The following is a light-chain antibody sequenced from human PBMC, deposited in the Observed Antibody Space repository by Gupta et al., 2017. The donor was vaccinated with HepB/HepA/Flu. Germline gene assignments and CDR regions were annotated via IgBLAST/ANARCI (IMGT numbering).Light chain of an antibody. V-gene: IGKV1-5*03. CDR3: QQDNNSLFT. J-gene: IGKJ3*01. Sequence: DIQMTQSPSTLSASVGDRVTITCRASQSISSWLAWYQQKPGKAPNLLIYKASSLESGVPSRFSGSGSGTEFTLTISSRQPDDFATYYCQQDNNSLFTFGHGTKVDIK. CDR2: KAS. CDR1: QSISSW.